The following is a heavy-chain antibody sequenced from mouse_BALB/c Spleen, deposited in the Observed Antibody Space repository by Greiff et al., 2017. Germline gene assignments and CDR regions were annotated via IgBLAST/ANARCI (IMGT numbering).Heavy chain of an antibody. Sequence: EVHLVESGGGLVKPGGSLKLSCAASGFTFSDYYMYWVRQTPEKRLEWVATISDGGSYTYYPDSVKGRFTISRDNAKNNLYLQMSSLKSEDTAMYYCARDGDYDDYWYFDVWGAGTTVTVSS. CDR3: ARDGDYDDYWYFDV. V-gene: IGHV5-4*02. CDR2: ISDGGSYT. CDR1: GFTFSDYY. D-gene: IGHD2-4*01. J-gene: IGHJ1*01.